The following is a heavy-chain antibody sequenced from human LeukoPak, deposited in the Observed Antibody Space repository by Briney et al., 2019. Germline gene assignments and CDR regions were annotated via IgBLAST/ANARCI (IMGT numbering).Heavy chain of an antibody. CDR2: INHSGST. D-gene: IGHD3-3*01. CDR3: ARGGGDFWSGYYKYYFDY. CDR1: GGSFSGYY. Sequence: WETLSLTCAVYGGSFSGYYWSWIRQPPGKGLEWIGEINHSGSTNYNPSLKSRVTISVDTSKNQFSLKLSSVTAADTAVYYCARGGGDFWSGYYKYYFDYWGQGTLVTVSS. J-gene: IGHJ4*02. V-gene: IGHV4-34*01.